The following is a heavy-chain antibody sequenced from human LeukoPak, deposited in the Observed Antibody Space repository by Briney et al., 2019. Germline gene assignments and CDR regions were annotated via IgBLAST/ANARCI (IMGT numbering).Heavy chain of an antibody. Sequence: ASVKVSCKASGGAFSSYTISWVRQAPGQGLEWMGRIIPILGIANYAQKFQGRVTITADKSTSTAYMELSSLGSEDTAVYYCARYYYDSSGYYYFDYWGQGTLVTVSS. V-gene: IGHV1-69*02. CDR2: IIPILGIA. D-gene: IGHD3-22*01. J-gene: IGHJ4*02. CDR1: GGAFSSYT. CDR3: ARYYYDSSGYYYFDY.